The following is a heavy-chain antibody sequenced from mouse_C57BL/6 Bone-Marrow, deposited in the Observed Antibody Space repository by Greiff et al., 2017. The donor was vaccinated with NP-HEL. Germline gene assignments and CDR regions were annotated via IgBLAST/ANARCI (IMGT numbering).Heavy chain of an antibody. CDR3: ARPLGRYFDY. D-gene: IGHD4-1*01. J-gene: IGHJ2*01. V-gene: IGHV5-17*01. CDR2: ISSGSSTI. Sequence: EVMLVESGGGLVKPGGSLKLSCAAFGFTFSDYGMHWVRQAPEKGLEWVAYISSGSSTIYYADTVKGRFTISRDNAKNTLFLQMTSLRSEDTAMYYCARPLGRYFDYWGQGTTLTVSS. CDR1: GFTFSDYG.